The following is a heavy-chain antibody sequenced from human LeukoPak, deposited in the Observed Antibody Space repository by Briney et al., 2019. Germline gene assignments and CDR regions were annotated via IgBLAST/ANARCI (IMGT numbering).Heavy chain of an antibody. V-gene: IGHV4-30-4*01. CDR3: ARESWSGGYSFDY. Sequence: SETLSLTCTVSGGSISSGDYYWSWIRQPPGKGLEWIGYIYYSGSTYYNPFLKSRVTISVDTSKNQFSLKLSSVTAADTAVYYCARESWSGGYSFDYWGQGTLVTVSS. CDR1: GGSISSGDYY. J-gene: IGHJ4*02. D-gene: IGHD3-22*01. CDR2: IYYSGST.